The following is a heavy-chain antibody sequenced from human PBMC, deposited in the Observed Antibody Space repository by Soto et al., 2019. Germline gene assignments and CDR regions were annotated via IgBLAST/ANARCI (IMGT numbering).Heavy chain of an antibody. CDR2: INAGNGNT. V-gene: IGHV1-3*05. CDR3: ARDHYCAGQFDP. D-gene: IGHD4-17*01. J-gene: IGHJ5*02. Sequence: QVQLVQSGAEEKKPGASVKVSCKASGYTFTSYAMHWVRQAPGQRLEWMGWINAGNGNTKYSQKFQGRVTITRDTSASTAYMELSSLRSEDTDVYYCARDHYCAGQFDPWGQGTLVTVSS. CDR1: GYTFTSYA.